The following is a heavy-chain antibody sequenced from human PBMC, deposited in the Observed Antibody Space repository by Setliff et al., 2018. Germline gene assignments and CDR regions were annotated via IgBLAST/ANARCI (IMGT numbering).Heavy chain of an antibody. CDR3: ARKIGYYYYYGMDV. CDR1: GFTFSSYS. J-gene: IGHJ6*02. V-gene: IGHV3-21*01. D-gene: IGHD3-16*01. Sequence: GGSLRLSCAASGFTFSSYSMNWVRQAPGKGLEWVSSISSSSSYIYYADSVKGRFTISRDNAKNSLYLQMNNLRAEDTAVYYCARKIGYYYYYGMDVWGQGTAVTVSS. CDR2: ISSSSSYI.